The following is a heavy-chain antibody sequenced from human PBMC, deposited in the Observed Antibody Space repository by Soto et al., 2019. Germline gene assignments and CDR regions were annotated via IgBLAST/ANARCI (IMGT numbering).Heavy chain of an antibody. D-gene: IGHD3-3*01. CDR2: MNPNSGNT. Sequence: XSVKVSCEASGYTFTSYDINWVRQATGQGLEWMGWMNPNSGNTGYAQKFQGRVTMTRNTSISTAYMELSSLRSEDTAVYYCARDLFYDFWSGPNYYGMDVWGQGTTVTVSS. CDR1: GYTFTSYD. CDR3: ARDLFYDFWSGPNYYGMDV. V-gene: IGHV1-8*01. J-gene: IGHJ6*02.